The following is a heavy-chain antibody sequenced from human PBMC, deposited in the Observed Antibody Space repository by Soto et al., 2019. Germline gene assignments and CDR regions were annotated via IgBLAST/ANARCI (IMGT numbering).Heavy chain of an antibody. V-gene: IGHV1-69*02. CDR1: GGSFSTYS. J-gene: IGHJ4*02. CDR3: VAGYNSRFDY. CDR2: ILPILDVA. D-gene: IGHD5-12*01. Sequence: QVQLVQSGAEVRKPGSSVKVSCKASGGSFSTYSINWVRQAPGQGLEWMGRILPILDVANYAQKFQGRVTITADKSTGTAYMEWNTLRSQDTAVYYCVAGYNSRFDYWGQGTLVTVSS.